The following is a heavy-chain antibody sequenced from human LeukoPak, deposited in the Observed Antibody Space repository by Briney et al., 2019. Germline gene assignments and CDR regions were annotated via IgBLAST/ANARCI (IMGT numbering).Heavy chain of an antibody. Sequence: PGGSLRLSCAASGFTFSSYSKNWVRQAPGKGLEWVSYISSSSSTIYYADSVKGRFTISRDNAKNSLYLQMNSLRAEDTAVYYCVLLWFGESHYFDYWGQGTLVTVSS. J-gene: IGHJ4*02. V-gene: IGHV3-48*04. CDR2: ISSSSSTI. CDR3: VLLWFGESHYFDY. CDR1: GFTFSSYS. D-gene: IGHD3-10*01.